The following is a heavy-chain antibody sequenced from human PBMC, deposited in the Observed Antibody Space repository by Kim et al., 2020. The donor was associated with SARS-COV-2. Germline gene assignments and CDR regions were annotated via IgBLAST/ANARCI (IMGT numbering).Heavy chain of an antibody. CDR2: IYYSGST. D-gene: IGHD3-9*01. CDR3: AGHPRRLRYFDWLFGG. Sequence: SETLSLTCTVSGGSISSYYWSWIRQPPGKGLEWIGYIYYSGSTNYNPSLKSRVTISVDTSKNQFSLKLSSVTAADTAVYYCAGHPRRLRYFDWLFGGWGQGTLVTVSS. J-gene: IGHJ4*02. V-gene: IGHV4-59*08. CDR1: GGSISSYY.